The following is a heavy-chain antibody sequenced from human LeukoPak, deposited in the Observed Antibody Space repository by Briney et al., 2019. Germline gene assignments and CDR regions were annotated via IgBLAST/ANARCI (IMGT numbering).Heavy chain of an antibody. CDR1: GGSISSGGYY. D-gene: IGHD1-1*01. CDR2: IYYSGST. J-gene: IGHJ3*02. CDR3: ARAILYRHTGGAFDI. Sequence: SETLSLTCTVSGGSISSGGYYWSWIRQHPGKGLEWIGYIYYSGSTYYNPSLKSRVTISVDTSKNQFSLKLSSVTAADTAVYYCARAILYRHTGGAFDIWGQGTVVTVSS. V-gene: IGHV4-31*03.